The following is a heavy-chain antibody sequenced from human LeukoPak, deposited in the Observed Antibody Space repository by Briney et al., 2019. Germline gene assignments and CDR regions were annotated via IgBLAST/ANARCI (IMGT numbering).Heavy chain of an antibody. V-gene: IGHV4-34*01. CDR2: INHSGST. CDR1: GGSFSGYY. D-gene: IGHD2-8*01. CDR3: ASSSGYCTNGVCIGNAFDI. J-gene: IGHJ3*02. Sequence: SETLSLTCAVYGGSFSGYYWSWIRQPPGKGLEWIGEINHSGSTNYNASLKSRVTISVDTSKNQFSLKLSSVTAADTAVYYCASSSGYCTNGVCIGNAFDIWGQGTMVTVSS.